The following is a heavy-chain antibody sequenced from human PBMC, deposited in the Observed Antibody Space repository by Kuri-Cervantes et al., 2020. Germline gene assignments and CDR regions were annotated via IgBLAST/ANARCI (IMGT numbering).Heavy chain of an antibody. CDR3: ARGVGAQWTPQ. Sequence: GESLKISCAASGFTFTFYWMTWVRQAPGKGLERVADIKQDGSVKYYVDSVKGRFTISRDNARNSLYLQMNSLRVEDTAVYYCARGVGAQWTPQWGQGTLVTVSS. CDR1: GFTFTFYW. V-gene: IGHV3-7*01. J-gene: IGHJ4*02. D-gene: IGHD6-19*01. CDR2: IKQDGSVK.